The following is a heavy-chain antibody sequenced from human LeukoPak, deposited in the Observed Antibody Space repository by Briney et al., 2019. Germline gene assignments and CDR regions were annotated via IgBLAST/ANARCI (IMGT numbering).Heavy chain of an antibody. CDR3: AGEIAVADHFDY. Sequence: SETLSLTCTVSGGSISSYYWSWIRQPARKGLEWIGRIYTSGSTNYNPSLQSRVTMSVDTSKNQFSLKLSSVTAADTAVYYCAGEIAVADHFDYWGQGTLVTVSS. D-gene: IGHD6-19*01. CDR2: IYTSGST. V-gene: IGHV4-4*07. CDR1: GGSISSYY. J-gene: IGHJ4*02.